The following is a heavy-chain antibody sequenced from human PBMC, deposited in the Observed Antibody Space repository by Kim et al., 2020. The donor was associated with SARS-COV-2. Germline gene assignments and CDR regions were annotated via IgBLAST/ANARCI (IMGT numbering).Heavy chain of an antibody. V-gene: IGHV3-30*18. CDR3: AKELYSSSKETTLSYYYYHGMGV. CDR1: GFTFSSYG. CDR2: ISYDGRNK. J-gene: IGHJ6*02. D-gene: IGHD6-13*01. Sequence: GGSLRLSCAASGFTFSSYGMHWVRQAPGKGLEWVAVISYDGRNKYYADSVKGRFTISRDNSKNTLYLQMNSLRAEDTAVYYCAKELYSSSKETTLSYYYYHGMGVWGQGSTVTVSS.